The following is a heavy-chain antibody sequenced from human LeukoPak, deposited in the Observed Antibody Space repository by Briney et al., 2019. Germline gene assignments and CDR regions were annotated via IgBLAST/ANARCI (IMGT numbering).Heavy chain of an antibody. D-gene: IGHD6-13*01. V-gene: IGHV3-23*01. Sequence: PGGSLRLSCAASGFTFSSYAMSWVRQAPGKGLEWVSAISGSGGSTYYADSVKGRFTISRDNAKNSLYLQMNSLRAEDTAVYYCARETGSSSWYYFDYWGQGTLVTVSS. CDR3: ARETGSSSWYYFDY. CDR2: ISGSGGST. J-gene: IGHJ4*02. CDR1: GFTFSSYA.